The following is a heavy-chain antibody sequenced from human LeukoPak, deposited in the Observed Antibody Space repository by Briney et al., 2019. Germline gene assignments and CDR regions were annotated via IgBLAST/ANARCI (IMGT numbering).Heavy chain of an antibody. V-gene: IGHV4-59*01. Sequence: SETLSLTCTVSGGSISSYHWNWIRQPPGKGLEWVGYVHYSGSTKYNLSLKTRVTISLDTSKNQFSLKLRSVTAADTAVYYCARPGLGDAFDIWGQGTMVTVSS. CDR2: VHYSGST. CDR1: GGSISSYH. J-gene: IGHJ3*02. CDR3: ARPGLGDAFDI. D-gene: IGHD3/OR15-3a*01.